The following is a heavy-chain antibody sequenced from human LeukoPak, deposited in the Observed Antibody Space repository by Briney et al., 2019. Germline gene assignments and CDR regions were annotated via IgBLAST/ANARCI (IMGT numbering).Heavy chain of an antibody. V-gene: IGHV4-30-2*01. CDR2: IYHSGST. J-gene: IGHJ3*02. CDR1: GGSISSGGYY. Sequence: PSETLSLTCTVSGGSISSGGYYWSWIRQPPGKGLEWIGYIYHSGSTYYNPSLKSRVTISVDRSKNQFSLKLSSVTAADTAVYYCARDGSSRGGDIWGQGTMVTVSS. CDR3: ARDGSSRGGDI. D-gene: IGHD1-26*01.